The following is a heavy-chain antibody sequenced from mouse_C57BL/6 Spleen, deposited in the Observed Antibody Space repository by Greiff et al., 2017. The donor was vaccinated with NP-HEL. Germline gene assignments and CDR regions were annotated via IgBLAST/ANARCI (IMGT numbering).Heavy chain of an antibody. V-gene: IGHV5-4*01. CDR2: ISDGGSYT. J-gene: IGHJ3*01. D-gene: IGHD2-2*01. CDR1: GFTFSSYA. CDR3: ARDGTMVTTKSFAY. Sequence: EVQGVESGGGLVKPGGSLKLSCAASGFTFSSYAMSWVRQTPEKRLEWVATISDGGSYTYYPDNVKGRFTISRDNAKNNLYLQMSHLKSEDTAMYYCARDGTMVTTKSFAYWGQGTLVTVSA.